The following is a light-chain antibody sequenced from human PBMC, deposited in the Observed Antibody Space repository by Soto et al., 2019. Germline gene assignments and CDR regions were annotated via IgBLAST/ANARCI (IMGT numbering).Light chain of an antibody. V-gene: IGKV1-5*01. J-gene: IGKJ1*01. CDR2: AAS. CDR3: QQYNSYST. CDR1: QSISSY. Sequence: DIQMTQSPSSLSASVGDRVTITCRASQSISSYLNWYQQKPGKAPKLLIYAASSLESGVPSRFSGSGSGTEFTLTISSLQPDDFATYYCQQYNSYSTFGQGTTGDIK.